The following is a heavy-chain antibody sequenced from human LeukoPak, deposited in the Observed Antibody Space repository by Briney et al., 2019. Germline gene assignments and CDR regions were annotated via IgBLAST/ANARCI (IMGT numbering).Heavy chain of an antibody. D-gene: IGHD6-25*01. V-gene: IGHV4-61*02. CDR3: PRAGSGILFTAFDI. CDR1: GGSISSGSYY. J-gene: IGHJ3*02. CDR2: IYTSGST. Sequence: PSETLSLTCTVSGGSISSGSYYWSWIRQPAGKGLEWIGRIYTSGSTNYNPSLKSRVTISVDTSKNQFSLKLSSVTAADTAVYYCPRAGSGILFTAFDIWGQGTMVTVSS.